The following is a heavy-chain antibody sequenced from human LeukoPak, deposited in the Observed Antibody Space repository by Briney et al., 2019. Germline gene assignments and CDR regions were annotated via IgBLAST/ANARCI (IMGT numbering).Heavy chain of an antibody. V-gene: IGHV3-53*01. Sequence: GGSLRLSCAASGFTFSSYAMHWVHQAPGKGLEWVSVIYSGGSTDYADSVKGRFTISRDILKNTLYLQMNSLRAEDTAVYYCARGPAGYNWGQGTLVTVSS. J-gene: IGHJ4*02. CDR2: IYSGGST. D-gene: IGHD1-1*01. CDR1: GFTFSSYA. CDR3: ARGPAGYN.